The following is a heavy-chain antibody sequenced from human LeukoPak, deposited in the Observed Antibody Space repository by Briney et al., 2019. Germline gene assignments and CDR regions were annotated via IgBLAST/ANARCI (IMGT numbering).Heavy chain of an antibody. Sequence: SVKVFCKASGGTFSSYDISWVRQAPGQGLEWMGRTIPIFGIANYAQKFQGRVTITADKSTSTAYMELSSLRSEDTAVYYCARSKDYDILTVGFDYRGQGTLVTVSS. CDR3: ARSKDYDILTVGFDY. CDR1: GGTFSSYD. D-gene: IGHD3-9*01. CDR2: TIPIFGIA. J-gene: IGHJ4*02. V-gene: IGHV1-69*04.